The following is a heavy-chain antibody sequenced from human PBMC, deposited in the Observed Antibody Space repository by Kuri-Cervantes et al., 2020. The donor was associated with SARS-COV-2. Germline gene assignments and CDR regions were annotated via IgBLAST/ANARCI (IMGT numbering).Heavy chain of an antibody. Sequence: GSLRLSCAVYGGSFSGYYWSWIRQPPGKGLEWIGYIYYSGSTNYNPSLKSRVTVSVDTSKNQFSLKLSSVTAADTAVYYCARITAVAGLYYFDYWGQGTLVTVSS. CDR2: IYYSGST. V-gene: IGHV4-59*08. J-gene: IGHJ4*02. CDR3: ARITAVAGLYYFDY. CDR1: GGSFSGYY. D-gene: IGHD6-19*01.